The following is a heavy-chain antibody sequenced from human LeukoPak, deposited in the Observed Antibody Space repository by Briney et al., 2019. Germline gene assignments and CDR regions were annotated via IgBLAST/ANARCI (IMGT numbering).Heavy chain of an antibody. CDR3: AKAHCTSTSCYTDNPFHR. J-gene: IGHJ1*01. CDR2: ISGSGGSA. D-gene: IGHD2-2*02. CDR1: GFTFSSYA. V-gene: IGHV3-23*01. Sequence: PGGSLRLSCAASGFTFSSYAMSWVRQAPGKGLEWVSVISGSGGSAYYADSVKGRFTISRDNSKDTLFLQMNSLRAEDTAEYYCAKAHCTSTSCYTDNPFHRWGQGTLVTVSS.